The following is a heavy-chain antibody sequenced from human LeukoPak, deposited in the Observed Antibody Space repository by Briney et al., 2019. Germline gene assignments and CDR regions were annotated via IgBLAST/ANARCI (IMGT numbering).Heavy chain of an antibody. CDR1: GFTFDDYA. V-gene: IGHV3-9*01. CDR3: ARYTSGWSGETSGYYMDV. J-gene: IGHJ6*03. D-gene: IGHD6-19*01. CDR2: ISWNSGSI. Sequence: PGRSLRLSCAASGFTFDDYAMHWVRQAPGKGLEWVSGISWNSGSIGYADSVKGRFTISRDNAKNSLYLQMNSLRAEDTAVYYCARYTSGWSGETSGYYMDVWGKGTTVTVSS.